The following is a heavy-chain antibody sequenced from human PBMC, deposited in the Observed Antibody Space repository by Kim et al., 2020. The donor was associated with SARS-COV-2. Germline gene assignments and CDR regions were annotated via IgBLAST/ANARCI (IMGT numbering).Heavy chain of an antibody. CDR1: GFTFRSYA. CDR2: ISGGGDGT. J-gene: IGHJ4*02. V-gene: IGHV3-23*01. D-gene: IGHD2-21*01. CDR3: AKRGMLWWDAEGY. Sequence: GGSLRLSCAASGFTFRSYAMSWVRQAPGKGLEWVSSISGGGDGTYYADSVKGRFTISRDNSKNTLYLQMNSLSAEDTAIYYCAKRGMLWWDAEGYWGQGTLVIVSS.